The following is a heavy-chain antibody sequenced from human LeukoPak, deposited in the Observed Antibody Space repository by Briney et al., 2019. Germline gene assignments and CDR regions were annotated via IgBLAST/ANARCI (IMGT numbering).Heavy chain of an antibody. J-gene: IGHJ4*02. CDR2: INHSGST. D-gene: IGHD3-22*01. CDR3: ARETLYYYDSSGYYAPGNYLDY. V-gene: IGHV4-34*01. CDR1: GGSFSGYY. Sequence: SETLSFTCAVYGGSFSGYYWSWIRQPPGKGLEWIGEINHSGSTNYNPSLKSRVTISVDTSKNQFSLKLSSVTAADTAVYYCARETLYYYDSSGYYAPGNYLDYWGQGTLVTVSS.